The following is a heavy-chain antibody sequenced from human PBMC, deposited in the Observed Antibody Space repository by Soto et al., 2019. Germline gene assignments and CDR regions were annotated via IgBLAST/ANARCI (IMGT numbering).Heavy chain of an antibody. V-gene: IGHV1-2*04. CDR1: GYTFTGYY. D-gene: IGHD6-19*01. CDR3: ASTGPYSSGWALDY. Sequence: GASVKVSCKASGYTFTGYYMHWVRQAPGQGLEWMGWINPNSGGTNYAQKFQGWVTMTRDTSISTAYMELSRPRSDDTAVYYCASTGPYSSGWALDYWGQGTLVTVSS. J-gene: IGHJ4*02. CDR2: INPNSGGT.